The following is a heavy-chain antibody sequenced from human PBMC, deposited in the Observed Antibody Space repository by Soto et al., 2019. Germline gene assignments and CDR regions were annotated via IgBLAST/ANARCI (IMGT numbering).Heavy chain of an antibody. CDR1: GFIFNTYA. CDR3: AREILVRGDFDY. J-gene: IGHJ4*02. CDR2: IRGSGDST. D-gene: IGHD3-10*01. Sequence: PGGSLRLSCTASGFIFNTYAMTWVRQAPGKGLEWVSAIRGSGDSTYYADSVKGRFTISRDNAKNSLYLQMNSLRAEDTAVYYCAREILVRGDFDYWGQGTLVTVSS. V-gene: IGHV3-23*01.